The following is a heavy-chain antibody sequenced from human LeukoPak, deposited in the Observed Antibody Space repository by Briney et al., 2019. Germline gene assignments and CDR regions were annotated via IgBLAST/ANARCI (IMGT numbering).Heavy chain of an antibody. CDR3: ARASGSGDYYVFDY. J-gene: IGHJ4*02. CDR2: IYYSGSA. Sequence: PSETLSLTCTVSDGSISSGGYYWSWIRQHPGKGLEWIGYIYYSGSAYYNPSLKSRVTISVDTSENQFSLKLSSLTAADTAMYYCARASGSGDYYVFDYWGQGTLVTVSS. D-gene: IGHD3-22*01. V-gene: IGHV4-31*03. CDR1: DGSISSGGYY.